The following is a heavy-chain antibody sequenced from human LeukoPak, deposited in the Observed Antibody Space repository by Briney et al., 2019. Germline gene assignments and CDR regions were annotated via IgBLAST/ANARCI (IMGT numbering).Heavy chain of an antibody. CDR1: GFTFSSYA. CDR3: AKAYSSGYAFDY. Sequence: PGGSLRLSCAASGFTFSSYAMSRVRQAPGKGLEWVSAISGSGGRTYYADSVKGRFTISRDNSKNTLYLQMNSLRAEDTAVYYCAKAYSSGYAFDYWGQGTLVTVSS. D-gene: IGHD5-12*01. CDR2: ISGSGGRT. J-gene: IGHJ4*02. V-gene: IGHV3-23*01.